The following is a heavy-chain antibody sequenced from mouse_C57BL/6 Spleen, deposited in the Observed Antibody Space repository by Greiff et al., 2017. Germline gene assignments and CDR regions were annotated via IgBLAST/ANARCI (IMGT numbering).Heavy chain of an antibody. CDR2: INPSNGGT. CDR3: ARWGYSGNPYYAMDY. J-gene: IGHJ4*01. V-gene: IGHV1-53*01. Sequence: QVQLQQPGTELVKPGASVKLSCKASGYTFTSYWMHWVKQRPGQGLEWIGNINPSNGGTTYNEKFKSKATLTVDKSSSTAYMQLSSLTSEDSAVYYCARWGYSGNPYYAMDYGGQGTSVTVSS. D-gene: IGHD2-1*01. CDR1: GYTFTSYW.